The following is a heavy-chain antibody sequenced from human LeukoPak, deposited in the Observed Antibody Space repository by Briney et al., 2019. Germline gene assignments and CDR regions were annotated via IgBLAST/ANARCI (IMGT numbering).Heavy chain of an antibody. D-gene: IGHD3-22*01. CDR3: ARRANSGFDAFNI. CDR1: GGSISSYY. CDR2: IYYSGST. V-gene: IGHV4-59*01. J-gene: IGHJ3*02. Sequence: PSETLSLTCTVSGGSISSYYWSWIRQPPGKGLEWIGYIYYSGSTNYNPSLKSRVTISVDTSKNQFSLKLSSVTAADTAVYYCARRANSGFDAFNIWGQGTMVTVSS.